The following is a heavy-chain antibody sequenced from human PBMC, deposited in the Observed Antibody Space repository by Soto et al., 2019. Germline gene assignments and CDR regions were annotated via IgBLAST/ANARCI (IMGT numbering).Heavy chain of an antibody. CDR2: IYPGDSDT. V-gene: IGHV5-51*01. CDR1: GYSFTSYW. CDR3: ARLKYYDFWSGFRTTRDYYYYGMDV. D-gene: IGHD3-3*01. J-gene: IGHJ6*02. Sequence: HGESLKISCKGSGYSFTSYWIGWVRQMPGKGLGWMGIIYPGDSDTRYSPSFQGQVTISADKSISPAYLQWSSLKASDTAMYYCARLKYYDFWSGFRTTRDYYYYGMDVWGQGTTVTVSS.